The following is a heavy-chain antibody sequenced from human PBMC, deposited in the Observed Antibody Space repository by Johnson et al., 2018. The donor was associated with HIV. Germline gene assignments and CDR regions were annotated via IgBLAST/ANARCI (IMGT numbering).Heavy chain of an antibody. CDR1: GFTFSNAW. CDR2: IKSKTDGGTT. Sequence: VQLVESGGGVVQPGRSLRLSCAASGFTFSNAWMSWVRQAPGKGLEWVGRIKSKTDGGTTDYAAPVKGRFTISRDDSKNTRYLQMNSLKTEDTAVYYCATDLNWNLGAFDVWGQGTMVTVSS. V-gene: IGHV3-15*01. CDR3: ATDLNWNLGAFDV. J-gene: IGHJ3*01. D-gene: IGHD1-1*01.